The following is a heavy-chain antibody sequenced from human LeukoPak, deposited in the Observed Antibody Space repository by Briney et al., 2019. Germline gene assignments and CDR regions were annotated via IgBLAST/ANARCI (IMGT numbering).Heavy chain of an antibody. CDR2: ISGSGGST. CDR1: GFTFSSYW. J-gene: IGHJ6*03. D-gene: IGHD2-15*01. CDR3: ARGDVIVVVAATMDYYYMDV. V-gene: IGHV3-23*01. Sequence: GGSLRLSCAASGFTFSSYWMTWVRQAPGKGLEWVSAISGSGGSTYYADSVKGRFTISRDNSKNTLYLQMNSLRAEDTAVYYCARGDVIVVVAATMDYYYMDVWGKGTTVTVSS.